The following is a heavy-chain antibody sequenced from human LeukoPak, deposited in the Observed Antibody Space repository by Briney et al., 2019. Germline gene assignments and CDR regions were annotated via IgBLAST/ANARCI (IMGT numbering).Heavy chain of an antibody. CDR2: IYTSGST. V-gene: IGHV4-4*07. CDR1: GGSISSYY. J-gene: IGHJ4*02. Sequence: SETLSLTCTVSGGSISSYYWSWIRQPAGKGLEWIGRIYTSGSTNYNPSLKSRVTMSADTSKNQFSLKLSSVTAADTAVYYCARDGYYYDSSGRTGDYWGQGTLVTVSS. CDR3: ARDGYYYDSSGRTGDY. D-gene: IGHD3-22*01.